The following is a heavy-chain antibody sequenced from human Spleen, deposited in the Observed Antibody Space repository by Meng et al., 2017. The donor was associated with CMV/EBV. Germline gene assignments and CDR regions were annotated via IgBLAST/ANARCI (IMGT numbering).Heavy chain of an antibody. CDR1: GYTFTDYF. V-gene: IGHV1-2*02. CDR3: ARGSTDIVVVPAAPKPYYFDH. CDR2: INPNSNSA. Sequence: ASVKVSCKASGYTFTDYFIHWVRQAPGQGLEWMGWINPNSNSANIAQKFQGRVTMTTDKSTTTAYIELKRLRSDDTAMYFCARGSTDIVVVPAAPKPYYFDHWAQGTLVTVSS. D-gene: IGHD2-2*01. J-gene: IGHJ4*02.